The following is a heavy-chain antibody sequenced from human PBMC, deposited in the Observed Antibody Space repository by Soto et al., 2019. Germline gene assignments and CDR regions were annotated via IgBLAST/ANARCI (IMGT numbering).Heavy chain of an antibody. CDR1: GFTFSDYY. CDR3: ARERGDRSHTIYYYYYYMDV. CDR2: ISSSGSTI. Sequence: QVQLVESGGGLVKPGGSLRLSCAASGFTFSDYYMSWIRQAPGKGLEWVSYISSSGSTIYYADSVKGRFTISRDNAKNSLYLQMNSLRAEDTAVYYCARERGDRSHTIYYYYYYMDVWGKGTTVTVAS. V-gene: IGHV3-11*01. J-gene: IGHJ6*03. D-gene: IGHD2-21*01.